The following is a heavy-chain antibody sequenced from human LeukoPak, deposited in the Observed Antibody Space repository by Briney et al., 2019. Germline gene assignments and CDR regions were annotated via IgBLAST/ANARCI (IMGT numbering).Heavy chain of an antibody. V-gene: IGHV1-24*01. CDR1: GYTLTELS. CDR2: FDPEDGET. J-gene: IGHJ4*02. Sequence: GASVKVSCKVSGYTLTELSMHWVRQAPGKGLEWMGGFDPEDGETIYAQKFQGRVTMTEDTSTDTAYMELSSLRSEDTAVYYCATGQWLPSRVEKYYFDYWGQGTLVTVSS. D-gene: IGHD6-19*01. CDR3: ATGQWLPSRVEKYYFDY.